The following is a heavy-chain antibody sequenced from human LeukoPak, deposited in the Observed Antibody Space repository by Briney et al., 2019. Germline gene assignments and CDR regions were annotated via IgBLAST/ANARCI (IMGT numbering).Heavy chain of an antibody. CDR2: TYYRSQWSN. CDR1: GDSISSNTAS. Sequence: SQTLSLTCAISGDSISSNTASWNWIRQSPSRGLEWLGRTYYRSQWSNAYAVSEISRITINPDTSKNQFSLQLSSVTPEDTAVYYCARGFPGAARAFAIWGQGTVVTVSS. D-gene: IGHD6-6*01. V-gene: IGHV6-1*01. J-gene: IGHJ3*02. CDR3: ARGFPGAARAFAI.